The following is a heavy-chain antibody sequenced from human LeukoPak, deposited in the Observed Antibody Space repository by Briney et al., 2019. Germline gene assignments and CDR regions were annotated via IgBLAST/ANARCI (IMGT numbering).Heavy chain of an antibody. J-gene: IGHJ4*02. Sequence: PSETQSLTCAVYGGSFSGYYWSWIRQPPGKGVEWIGEINHSGSTNYNPSLKSRVTISVDTSKNQFSLKLSSVTAADTAVYYCARGYLHYYYDSSGYYNYWGQGTLVTVSS. CDR1: GGSFSGYY. D-gene: IGHD3-22*01. V-gene: IGHV4-34*01. CDR3: ARGYLHYYYDSSGYYNY. CDR2: INHSGST.